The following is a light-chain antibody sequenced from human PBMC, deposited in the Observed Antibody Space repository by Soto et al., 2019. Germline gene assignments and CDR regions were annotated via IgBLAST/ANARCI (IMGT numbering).Light chain of an antibody. CDR2: AAS. Sequence: ITQSPPSLYTYGGDTVTITCRASESNDNWLAWYQQTPEKPPKLLISAASTLGRGVPSRFSGRGSGTKFTLTISSLQADDYATFYCQHFDTPGTFGQGTKVDIK. CDR1: ESNDNW. CDR3: QHFDTPGT. V-gene: IGKV1-5*01. J-gene: IGKJ1*01.